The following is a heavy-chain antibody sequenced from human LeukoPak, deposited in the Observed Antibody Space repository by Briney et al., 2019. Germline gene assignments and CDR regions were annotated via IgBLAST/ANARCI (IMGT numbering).Heavy chain of an antibody. CDR3: ARDVGEYYYMDV. V-gene: IGHV1-46*01. CDR1: GYTFTSYG. Sequence: ASVKVSCKASGYTFTSYGISWVRQAPGQGLEWMGIINPSGGSTSYAQKFQGRVTMTRDTSTSTVYMELSSLRSEDTAVYYCARDVGEYYYMDVWGKGTTVTVSS. J-gene: IGHJ6*03. CDR2: INPSGGST. D-gene: IGHD2-15*01.